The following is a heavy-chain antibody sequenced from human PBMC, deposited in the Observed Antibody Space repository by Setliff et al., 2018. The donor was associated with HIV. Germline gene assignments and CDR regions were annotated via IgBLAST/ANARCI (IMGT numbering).Heavy chain of an antibody. CDR1: GFTFSTYT. D-gene: IGHD3-16*01. CDR2: ISSDSSTI. V-gene: IGHV3-48*01. J-gene: IGHJ3*02. CDR3: ARWPREVAEMGGAFDS. Sequence: GGSLRLSCAASGFTFSTYTMNWVRQAPGKGLEWVSYISSDSSTIYYADSVKGRFTISRDNAENSLYLQMNSLRAEDTAVYYCARWPREVAEMGGAFDSWGQGTMVTVSS.